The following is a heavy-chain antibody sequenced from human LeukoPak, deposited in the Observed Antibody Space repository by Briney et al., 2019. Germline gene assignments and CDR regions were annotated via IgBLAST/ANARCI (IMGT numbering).Heavy chain of an antibody. J-gene: IGHJ4*02. CDR2: INHSGST. CDR1: GGSFSGYY. D-gene: IGHD2-15*01. CDR3: ARKSYCSGGNCFLDY. Sequence: SETLSLTCAVYGGSFSGYYWSWIRQPPGKGLEWIGEINHSGSTNYNPSLKSRVTISVDTSKNQFSLKLSSVTAADTAVYYCARKSYCSGGNCFLDYWGQGTLVTVSS. V-gene: IGHV4-34*01.